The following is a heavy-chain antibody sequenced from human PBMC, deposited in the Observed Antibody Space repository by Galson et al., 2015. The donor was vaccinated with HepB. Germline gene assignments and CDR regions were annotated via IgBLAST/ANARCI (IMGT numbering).Heavy chain of an antibody. CDR3: ARDSRDHQGLGGFDY. CDR1: GGSISSGGYY. Sequence: TLSLTCTVSGGSISSGGYYWSWIRQHPGKGLEWIGYIYYGGSTYYNPSLKSRVTISVDTSKNQFSLKLSSVTAADTAVYYCARDSRDHQGLGGFDYWGQGTLVTVSS. J-gene: IGHJ4*02. D-gene: IGHD3-10*01. CDR2: IYYGGST. V-gene: IGHV4-31*03.